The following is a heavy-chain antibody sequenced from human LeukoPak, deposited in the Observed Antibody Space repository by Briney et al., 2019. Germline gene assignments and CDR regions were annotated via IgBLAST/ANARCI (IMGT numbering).Heavy chain of an antibody. CDR2: IYHSGST. D-gene: IGHD5-18*01. CDR3: ARVWVTAQGLAGYYYYMDV. V-gene: IGHV4-30-2*01. CDR1: GGSISSGGYY. Sequence: PSETLSLTCTVSGGSISSGGYYWSWIRQPPGKGLEWIGYIYHSGSTYYNPSLKSRVTISVDRSKNQFSLKLSSVAAADTAVYYCARVWVTAQGLAGYYYYMDVWGKGTTVTVSS. J-gene: IGHJ6*03.